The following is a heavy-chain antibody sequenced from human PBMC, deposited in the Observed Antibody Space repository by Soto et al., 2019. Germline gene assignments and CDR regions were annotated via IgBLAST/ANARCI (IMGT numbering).Heavy chain of an antibody. CDR1: GGTFSSYT. Sequence: SCKASGGTFSSYTISWIRQSPGKGLEWIGYVHYNGDTNYNPSLESRVTTSVDTSRNQFSLKLTSVTAADTAVYYCARFRIFADYVADLGQGSLVTVSS. J-gene: IGHJ1*01. CDR2: VHYNGDT. CDR3: ARFRIFADYVAD. D-gene: IGHD4-17*01. V-gene: IGHV4-59*08.